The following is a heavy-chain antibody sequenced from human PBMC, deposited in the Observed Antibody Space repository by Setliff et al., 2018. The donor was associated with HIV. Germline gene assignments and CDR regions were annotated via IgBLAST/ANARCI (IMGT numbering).Heavy chain of an antibody. CDR1: GGNFRSYG. V-gene: IGHV1-69*10. J-gene: IGHJ6*03. CDR2: IIPMSGVP. D-gene: IGHD6-19*01. CDR3: ARNPEMAALNYFYYYMDV. Sequence: RASVKVSCKASGGNFRSYGISWVRQAPGQGLEWMGGIIPMSGVPKYAQKFQGRVTITADKSTSTAYMELSSLRSEDTAVYYCARNPEMAALNYFYYYMDVWGKGTTVTVSS.